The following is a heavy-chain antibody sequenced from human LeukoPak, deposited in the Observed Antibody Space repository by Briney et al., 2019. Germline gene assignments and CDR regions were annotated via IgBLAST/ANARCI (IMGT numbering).Heavy chain of an antibody. CDR2: ISAGSAGI. CDR3: AKVGSDWTHDY. CDR1: GFIFSHSA. J-gene: IGHJ4*02. V-gene: IGHV3-23*01. D-gene: IGHD1-1*01. Sequence: PGGSLRLSCAASGFIFSHSAMSWARQAQGKGLEWVSGISAGSAGIYYADSVKGRFTISRDNSKNTLYLQLSSLRVEDTAVYYCAKVGSDWTHDYWGQGTLVTVSS.